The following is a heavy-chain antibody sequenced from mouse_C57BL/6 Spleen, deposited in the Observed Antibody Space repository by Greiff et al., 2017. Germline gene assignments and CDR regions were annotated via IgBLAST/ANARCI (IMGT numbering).Heavy chain of an antibody. V-gene: IGHV2-2*01. CDR3: ARGIYGNYVYWYFDV. CDR2: ICSGGST. D-gene: IGHD2-1*01. Sequence: KQSGPGLVQPSQSLSITCTVSGFSLTSYGVHWVRQFPGKGLEWLGVICSGGSTDYNAAFISRLSISKDNSKSQVFFKMTSLQADDTAIYYCARGIYGNYVYWYFDVWGTGTTVTVSS. J-gene: IGHJ1*03. CDR1: GFSLTSYG.